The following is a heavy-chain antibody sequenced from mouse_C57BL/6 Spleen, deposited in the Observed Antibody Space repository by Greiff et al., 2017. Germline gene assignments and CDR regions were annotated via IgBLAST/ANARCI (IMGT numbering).Heavy chain of an antibody. CDR3: ARAGDGYYAWFAY. V-gene: IGHV3-1*01. D-gene: IGHD2-3*01. J-gene: IGHJ3*01. CDR1: GYSITSGYD. CDR2: ISYSGST. Sequence: EVQVVESGPGMVKPSQSLSLTCTVTGYSITSGYDWHWIRHFPGNKLEWMGYISYSGSTNYNPSLKSRISITHDTSKNHFFLKLNSVTTEDTATYYCARAGDGYYAWFAYWGQGTLVTVSA.